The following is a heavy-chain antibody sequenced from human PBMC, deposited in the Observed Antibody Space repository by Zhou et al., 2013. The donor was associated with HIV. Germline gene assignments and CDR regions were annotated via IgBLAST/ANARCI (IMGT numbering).Heavy chain of an antibody. Sequence: QVQLVQSGAEVRKPGSSVKVSCKASGDTFSSFSFSWVRQAPGQGLEWMGGTIPIFGTADYAPKFQGRLTISTDESTTTVYMQLRSLRSDDTAVYYCARDQLVGVVQGVINDYWGQGTLVTVSS. CDR3: ARDQLVGVVQGVINDY. J-gene: IGHJ4*02. V-gene: IGHV1-69*05. D-gene: IGHD3-10*01. CDR1: GDTFSSFS. CDR2: TIPIFGTA.